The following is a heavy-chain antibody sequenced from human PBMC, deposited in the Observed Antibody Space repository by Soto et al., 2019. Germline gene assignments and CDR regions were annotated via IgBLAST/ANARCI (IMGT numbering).Heavy chain of an antibody. CDR3: ARHFSVDYFDY. CDR2: IYYSGTT. Sequence: SETLSLTCTVSDDSITSNSYFWAWIRQPPGKGLEWIGSIYYSGTTYYNPSLKSRVTISVDRSKDQFSLKLSSVTAADTAVYYCARHFSVDYFDYWGQGAMVTVSS. V-gene: IGHV4-39*01. J-gene: IGHJ4*02. CDR1: DDSITSNSYF.